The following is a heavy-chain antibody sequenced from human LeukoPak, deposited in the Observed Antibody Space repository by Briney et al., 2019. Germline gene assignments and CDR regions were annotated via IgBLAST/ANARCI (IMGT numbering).Heavy chain of an antibody. J-gene: IGHJ4*02. V-gene: IGHV3-53*01. CDR2: IYFGGTT. D-gene: IGHD5/OR15-5a*01. CDR3: ARGDGVYVY. Sequence: GGSLRLSCAASGFTVSSNYMTWVRQAPGQGLEWVSVIYFGGTTYYADSVKGRFTISRDNSKNTVYLQMNSLRVEDTAVYYCARGDGVYVYWGQGTLVADSS. CDR1: GFTVSSNY.